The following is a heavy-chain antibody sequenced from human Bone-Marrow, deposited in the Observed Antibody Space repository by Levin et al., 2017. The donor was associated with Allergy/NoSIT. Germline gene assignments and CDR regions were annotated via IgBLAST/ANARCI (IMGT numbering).Heavy chain of an antibody. CDR1: GSSFTSYW. D-gene: IGHD2-2*02. CDR3: ARHLCTSCYTGGRLDY. J-gene: IGHJ4*02. Sequence: GGSLRLSCKGSGSSFTSYWIGWVRQMPGKGLEWMGIIYPGDSDTRYSPSFQGQVTISADKSISTAYLQWSSLKASDTAMYYCARHLCTSCYTGGRLDYWGQGTLVTVSS. V-gene: IGHV5-51*01. CDR2: IYPGDSDT.